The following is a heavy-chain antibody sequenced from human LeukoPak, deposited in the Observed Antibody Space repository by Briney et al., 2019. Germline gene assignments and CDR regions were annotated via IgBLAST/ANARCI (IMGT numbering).Heavy chain of an antibody. J-gene: IGHJ6*02. Sequence: SETLSLTCAVSGGSISSDYWWSWVRQPPGKGLEYIGEIHYSGTTNYNPSLKSRVTISLDKSKNQFSLNLNSVTAADTAVFYCARVTPNYYHYGMDVWGQGTTVTVSS. CDR1: GGSISSDYW. CDR2: IHYSGTT. CDR3: ARVTPNYYHYGMDV. V-gene: IGHV4-4*02.